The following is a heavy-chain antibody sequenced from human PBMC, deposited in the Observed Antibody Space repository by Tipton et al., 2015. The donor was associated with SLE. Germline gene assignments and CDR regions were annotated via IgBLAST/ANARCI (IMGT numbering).Heavy chain of an antibody. CDR2: INSDGSST. Sequence: SLRLSCAASGFTFSSYWMHWVRQAPGKGLVWVSRINSDGSSTSYADSVKGRFTISRDNAKNTLYLQMNSLRAEDTAVYYCARDGGSGWYNDYWGQGTLVTVSS. CDR1: GFTFSSYW. D-gene: IGHD6-19*01. J-gene: IGHJ4*02. V-gene: IGHV3-74*01. CDR3: ARDGGSGWYNDY.